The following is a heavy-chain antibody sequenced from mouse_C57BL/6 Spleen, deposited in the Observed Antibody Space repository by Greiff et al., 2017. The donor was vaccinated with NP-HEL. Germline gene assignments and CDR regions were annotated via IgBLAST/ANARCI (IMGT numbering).Heavy chain of an antibody. CDR3: ARSGSNYRYYYAMDY. V-gene: IGHV1-69*01. Sequence: QVQLQQPGAELVMPGASVKLSCKASGYTFTSYWMHWVKQRPGQGLEWIGEFDPSDGYTNYNQKFKGKSTLTVDKSSSTAYMQLSSLTSEDSAVYYCARSGSNYRYYYAMDYWGQGTSVTVSS. J-gene: IGHJ4*01. D-gene: IGHD2-5*01. CDR2: FDPSDGYT. CDR1: GYTFTSYW.